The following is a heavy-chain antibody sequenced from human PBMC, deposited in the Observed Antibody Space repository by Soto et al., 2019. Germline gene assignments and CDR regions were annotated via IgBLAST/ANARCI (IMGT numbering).Heavy chain of an antibody. V-gene: IGHV3-33*01. D-gene: IGHD3-10*01. J-gene: IGHJ4*02. CDR1: GFTFSSYG. CDR2: IWYDGSNK. CDR3: ASGMVRGAMRPYYFDY. Sequence: PGGSLRLSCAAAGFTFSSYGMHWVRQAPGKGLEWVAVIWYDGSNKYYADSVKGRFTISRDNSKNTLYLQMNSLRAEDTAVYYCASGMVRGAMRPYYFDYWGQGTLVTAPQ.